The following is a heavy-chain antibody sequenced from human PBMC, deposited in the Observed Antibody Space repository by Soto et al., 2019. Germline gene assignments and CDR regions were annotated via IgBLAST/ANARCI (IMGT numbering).Heavy chain of an antibody. Sequence: GGSLRLSCAASGFTFSNAWMSWVRQAPGKGLEWVGRIKSKTDGGTTDYAAPVKGRFTISRDDSKNTLYLQMNSLKTEDTAVYYCTTVAGGRYCSSTSCYDYYGMDVWGQGTTVTVSS. V-gene: IGHV3-15*01. CDR2: IKSKTDGGTT. J-gene: IGHJ6*02. CDR1: GFTFSNAW. CDR3: TTVAGGRYCSSTSCYDYYGMDV. D-gene: IGHD2-2*01.